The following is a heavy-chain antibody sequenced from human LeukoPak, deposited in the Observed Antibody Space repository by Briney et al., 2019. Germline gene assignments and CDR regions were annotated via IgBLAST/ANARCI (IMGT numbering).Heavy chain of an antibody. J-gene: IGHJ6*03. CDR1: GFTFSSYA. CDR3: ARNDYGDYAAYYYYYMDV. D-gene: IGHD4-17*01. Sequence: PGGSLRLSCAASGFTFSSYAMHWVRQAPGKGLEWVAVISYDGSNKYYADSVKGRFTISRDNSKNTLYLQMNSLRAKDTAVYYCARNDYGDYAAYYYYYMDVWGKGTTVTVSS. V-gene: IGHV3-30*04. CDR2: ISYDGSNK.